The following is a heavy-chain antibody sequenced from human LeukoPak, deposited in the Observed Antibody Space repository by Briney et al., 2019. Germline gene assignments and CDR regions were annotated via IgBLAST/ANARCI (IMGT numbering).Heavy chain of an antibody. Sequence: PSETLSLTCAVYGGSFSGYYWSWIRQPPGKGLEWVGEINHSGSTNYNPSLKGRVTISVDTSKNQFSLKLSSVTAADTAVYYCARGGLRIAARLRRDYYYGMDVWGQGTTVTVSS. D-gene: IGHD6-6*01. V-gene: IGHV4-34*01. CDR1: GGSFSGYY. CDR2: INHSGST. CDR3: ARGGLRIAARLRRDYYYGMDV. J-gene: IGHJ6*02.